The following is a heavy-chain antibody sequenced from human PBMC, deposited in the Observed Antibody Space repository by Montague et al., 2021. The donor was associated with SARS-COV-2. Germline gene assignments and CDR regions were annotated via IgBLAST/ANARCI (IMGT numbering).Heavy chain of an antibody. CDR1: GGSFSGYY. CDR3: ARGGHQLRFGLDV. D-gene: IGHD3-16*01. J-gene: IGHJ6*02. Sequence: SETLSLTCAVYGGSFSGYYWSWIRQPPGKGLEWIGQIHHTGSTIYKPSLKSRVTISEDTSKNQFSLNMTSVTAADTAVYYCARGGHQLRFGLDVWGQGTTVTVSS. CDR2: IHHTGST. V-gene: IGHV4-34*01.